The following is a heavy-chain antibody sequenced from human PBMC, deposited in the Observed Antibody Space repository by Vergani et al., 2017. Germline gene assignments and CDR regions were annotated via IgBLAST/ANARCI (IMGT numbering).Heavy chain of an antibody. CDR3: ARVVFDCTNGVCPLDY. V-gene: IGHV1-46*01. J-gene: IGHJ4*02. CDR1: GYTFTSYY. D-gene: IGHD2-8*01. CDR2: INPSGGST. Sequence: QVQLVQSGAEVKKPGASVKVSCKASGYTFTSYYMHWVRQAPGQGLEWMGIINPSGGSTSYAQKFQGRVTMTRDTSTSTVYMELSSLRSEDTAVYYCARVVFDCTNGVCPLDYWGQGTLVTVSS.